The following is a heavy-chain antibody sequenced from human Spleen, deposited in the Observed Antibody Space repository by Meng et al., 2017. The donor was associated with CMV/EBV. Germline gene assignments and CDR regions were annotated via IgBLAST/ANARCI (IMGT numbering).Heavy chain of an antibody. J-gene: IGHJ4*02. V-gene: IGHV3-53*01. CDR1: GFTVSSHF. CDR2: IYSGGST. Sequence: GESLKISCAASGFTVSSHFLNWVRQAPGKGLEWVSVIYSGGSTYYADSGKGRFTISRDNSKNTLYLQMNSLRAEDTAVYYCARGGAVGLTVYFDYWGQGTLVTVSS. D-gene: IGHD6-19*01. CDR3: ARGGAVGLTVYFDY.